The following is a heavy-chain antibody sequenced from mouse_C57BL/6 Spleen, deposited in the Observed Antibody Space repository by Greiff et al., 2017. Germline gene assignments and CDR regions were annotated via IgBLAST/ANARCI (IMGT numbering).Heavy chain of an antibody. CDR1: GYTFTSYW. CDR3: ARGTYYGSSPWFAY. V-gene: IGHV1-55*01. Sequence: QVQLQQSGAELVKPGASVKMSCKASGYTFTSYWITWVKQRPGQGLEWIGDIYPGSGSTNYNEKFKSKATLTVDTCSSTAYMQLSSLTSEDSAVYDCARGTYYGSSPWFAYWGQGTLVTVSA. CDR2: IYPGSGST. D-gene: IGHD1-1*01. J-gene: IGHJ3*01.